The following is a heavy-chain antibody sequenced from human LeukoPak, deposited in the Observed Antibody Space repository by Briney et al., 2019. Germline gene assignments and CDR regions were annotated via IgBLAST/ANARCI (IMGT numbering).Heavy chain of an antibody. CDR2: TSSGSESTI. CDR3: ARAEYHSSGSY. V-gene: IGHV3-48*04. Sequence: PGGSLRLSCAASGFTFSSYSMNWVRQVPGKGLEWVSYTSSGSESTIYYADSVKGRFTISRDNAKNTLYLQMNSLRAEDTAVYYCARAEYHSSGSYWGQGTLVTVSS. CDR1: GFTFSSYS. D-gene: IGHD3-22*01. J-gene: IGHJ4*02.